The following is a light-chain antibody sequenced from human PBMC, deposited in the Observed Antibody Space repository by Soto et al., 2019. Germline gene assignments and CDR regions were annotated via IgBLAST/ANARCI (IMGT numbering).Light chain of an antibody. CDR3: GTWDSSLSAWV. J-gene: IGLJ3*02. CDR2: DNN. V-gene: IGLV1-51*01. Sequence: QSVLTQPPSVSAAPGQKVTISCSGSSSNIGNNYVSWYQQLPGTAPKLLIYDNNKPPSGIPDRFSGSKSGTSATLGITGLQTWDEADYYCGTWDSSLSAWVFGGGTQLTVL. CDR1: SSNIGNNY.